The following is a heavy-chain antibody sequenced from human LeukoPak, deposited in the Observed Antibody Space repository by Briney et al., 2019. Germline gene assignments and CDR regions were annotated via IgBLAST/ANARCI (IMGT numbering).Heavy chain of an antibody. CDR2: ISSSSSYI. J-gene: IGHJ4*02. Sequence: KPGGSLRLSCTASASTFSNYSMNWVRQAPGKGLEWVSSISSSSSYIYYADSVKGRFTISKDNAKNSLYMQMNSLRAEDTAVYYCARVKLGTTVTSGLWGQGTLVTVSS. CDR3: ARVKLGTTVTSGL. V-gene: IGHV3-21*01. CDR1: ASTFSNYS. D-gene: IGHD4-17*01.